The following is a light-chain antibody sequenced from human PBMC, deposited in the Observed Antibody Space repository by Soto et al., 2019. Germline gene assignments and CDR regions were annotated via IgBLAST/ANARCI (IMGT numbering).Light chain of an antibody. J-gene: IGKJ1*01. CDR1: QRVLKSSNNKNY. CDR3: HQYYGSPLT. CDR2: WAS. Sequence: DIVMTQSPDSLAVSLGERATINCKSSQRVLKSSNNKNYLAWYQQQPRQPPKLLINWASTRESGVPDRFSGSGSGTDFTLTISSLQAEDVAVYYCHQYYGSPLTFGQGTKVEIK. V-gene: IGKV4-1*01.